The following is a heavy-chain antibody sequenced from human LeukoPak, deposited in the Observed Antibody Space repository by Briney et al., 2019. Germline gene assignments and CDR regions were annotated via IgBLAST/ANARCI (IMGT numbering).Heavy chain of an antibody. CDR2: IKGKFDGGTT. D-gene: IGHD4-11*01. V-gene: IGHV3-15*01. CDR3: TTLYSNYDY. CDR1: GFTFSNNA. J-gene: IGHJ4*02. Sequence: GGSLRLSCAASGFTFSNNAMYWVRQAPGKGPEWVGRIKGKFDGGTTDYAAPVKGRFTISRDDSKNTLYLQMNSLKTEDTAVYYCTTLYSNYDYWGQGTLVTVSS.